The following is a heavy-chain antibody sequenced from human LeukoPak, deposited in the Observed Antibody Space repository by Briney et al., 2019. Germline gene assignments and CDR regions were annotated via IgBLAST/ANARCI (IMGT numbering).Heavy chain of an antibody. CDR1: GYTFIGYY. J-gene: IGHJ4*02. CDR3: ARDPQIAAACRY. CDR2: INPNSGGT. Sequence: ASVKVSCKASGYTFIGYYMHWVRQAPGQGLEWMGWINPNSGGTNYAQKFQGRVTMTRDTSISTAYMELSRLRSDDTTVYYCARDPQIAAACRYWGQGTLVTVSS. V-gene: IGHV1-2*02. D-gene: IGHD6-13*01.